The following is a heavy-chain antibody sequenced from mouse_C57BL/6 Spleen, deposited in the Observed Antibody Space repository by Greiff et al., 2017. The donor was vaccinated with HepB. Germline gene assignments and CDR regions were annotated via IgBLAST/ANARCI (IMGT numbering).Heavy chain of an antibody. J-gene: IGHJ2*01. D-gene: IGHD1-1*01. V-gene: IGHV1-64*01. Sequence: QVQLQQPGAELVKPGASVKLSCKASGYTFTSYWMHWVKQRPGQGLEWIGMIHPNSGSTNYNEKFKSKATLTVDKSSSTAYMQLSSLTSEDSAVYYCARCYYYGSTDYWGQGTTLTVSS. CDR1: GYTFTSYW. CDR2: IHPNSGST. CDR3: ARCYYYGSTDY.